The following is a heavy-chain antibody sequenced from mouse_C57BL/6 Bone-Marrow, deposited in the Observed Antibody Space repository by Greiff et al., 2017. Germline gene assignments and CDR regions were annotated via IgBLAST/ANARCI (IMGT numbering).Heavy chain of an antibody. CDR3: ARFRFITSEGY. Sequence: VKLQESGAELARPGASVKLSCKASGYTFTSYGISWVKQRTGQGLEWIGEIYPRSGNTYYNEKFKGKATLTADKSSSTAYMELRSLTSEDSAVYFCARFRFITSEGYWGQGTTLTVSS. J-gene: IGHJ2*01. D-gene: IGHD1-1*01. CDR2: IYPRSGNT. CDR1: GYTFTSYG. V-gene: IGHV1-81*01.